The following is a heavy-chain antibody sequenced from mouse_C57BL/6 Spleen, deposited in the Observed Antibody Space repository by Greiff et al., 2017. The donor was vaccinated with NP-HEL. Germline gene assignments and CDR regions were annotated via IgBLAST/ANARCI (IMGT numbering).Heavy chain of an antibody. CDR2: ISDGGSYT. CDR3: AREDSSGWAY. V-gene: IGHV5-4*01. CDR1: GFTFSSYA. Sequence: EVHLVESGGGLVKPGGSLKLSCAASGFTFSSYAMSWVRQTPEKRLEWVATISDGGSYTYYPDNVKGRFTISRDNAKNNLYLQMSHLKSEDTAMYYCAREDSSGWAYWGQGTLVTVSA. J-gene: IGHJ3*01. D-gene: IGHD3-2*02.